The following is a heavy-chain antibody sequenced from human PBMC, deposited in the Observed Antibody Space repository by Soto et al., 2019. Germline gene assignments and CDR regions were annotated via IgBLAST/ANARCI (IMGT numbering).Heavy chain of an antibody. J-gene: IGHJ6*03. CDR2: IGTAGDT. CDR3: ARGRRGYSGYYYYYYMAV. D-gene: IGHD6-13*01. Sequence: GGSLRLSCAASGFTFSSYDMHWVRQATGKGLEWVSAIGTAGDTYYPGSVKGRFTISRENAKNSLYLQMNSLRAGDTAVYYCARGRRGYSGYYYYYYMAVWGKGTTVTVSS. CDR1: GFTFSSYD. V-gene: IGHV3-13*01.